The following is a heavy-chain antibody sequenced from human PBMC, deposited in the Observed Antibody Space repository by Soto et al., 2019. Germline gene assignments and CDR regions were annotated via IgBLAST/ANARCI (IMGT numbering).Heavy chain of an antibody. CDR1: GGSISSGCYS. CDR2: IYHSGST. D-gene: IGHD3-22*01. V-gene: IGHV4-30-2*01. J-gene: IGHJ6*02. Sequence: SETLSLTCAVSGGSISSGCYSWSWIRQPPGKGLEWIGYIYHSGSTYYNQSLKSRVTISVDRSKNQFSLKLSSVTAADTAVYYCARAKYYYDSSGSPGYGMDVWGQGTTVTVSS. CDR3: ARAKYYYDSSGSPGYGMDV.